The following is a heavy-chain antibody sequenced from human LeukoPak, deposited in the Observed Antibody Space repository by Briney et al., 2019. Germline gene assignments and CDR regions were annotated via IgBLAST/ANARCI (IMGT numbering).Heavy chain of an antibody. CDR3: ATEKGDSPDY. D-gene: IGHD2-21*01. J-gene: IGHJ4*02. V-gene: IGHV3-23*01. Sequence: GGSLRLSCAASGFTFSSYAMSWVRQAPGKGLEWVSGISGNGANTYHADSVKGRFTISRDNSKNTLYVQMHSLRAEDTAVYYCATEKGDSPDYWGQGTLVTVSS. CDR1: GFTFSSYA. CDR2: ISGNGANT.